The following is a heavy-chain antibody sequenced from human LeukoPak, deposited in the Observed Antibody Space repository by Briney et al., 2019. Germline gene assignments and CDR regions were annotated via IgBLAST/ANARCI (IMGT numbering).Heavy chain of an antibody. Sequence: GGSLRLSCAASGFTFSSYAMTCVRQTPGKGLEWVAAISGSGDNAYYADSVKGRFTVSRDNSKSTLYLQMNSLRDDDAALYYCAKGQVGATWSYYYYGMDVWGQGTTVTVSS. CDR3: AKGQVGATWSYYYYGMDV. D-gene: IGHD1-26*01. CDR1: GFTFSSYA. CDR2: ISGSGDNA. J-gene: IGHJ6*02. V-gene: IGHV3-23*01.